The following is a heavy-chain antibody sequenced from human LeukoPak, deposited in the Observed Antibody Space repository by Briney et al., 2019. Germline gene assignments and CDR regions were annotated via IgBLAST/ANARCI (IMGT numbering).Heavy chain of an antibody. V-gene: IGHV1-2*06. CDR2: INPNSGGT. D-gene: IGHD3-22*01. CDR3: ARLLRGVDYYGMDV. Sequence: ASVKVSCKASGYTFTGYYMHWVRQAPGQGLEWMGRINPNSGGTNYAQKFQGRVTMTRGTSISTAYMELSRLRSDDTAVYYCARLLRGVDYYGMDVWGQGTTVTVSS. J-gene: IGHJ6*02. CDR1: GYTFTGYY.